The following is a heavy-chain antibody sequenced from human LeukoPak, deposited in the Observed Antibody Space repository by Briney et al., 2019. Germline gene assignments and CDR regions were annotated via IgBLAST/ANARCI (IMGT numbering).Heavy chain of an antibody. D-gene: IGHD3-10*01. CDR3: ITDPGAWTPI. V-gene: IGHV3-15*01. CDR2: IKSKTDGETT. CDR1: GLTFSNAW. Sequence: GGSLRLSCVASGLTFSNAWMSWVRQAPGKGLEWVGRIKSKTDGETTDYAAPVKGRFTISRDDSKNTLYLQMNRLNIGDTAVYYCITDPGAWTPIWGQGTMVTVSS. J-gene: IGHJ3*02.